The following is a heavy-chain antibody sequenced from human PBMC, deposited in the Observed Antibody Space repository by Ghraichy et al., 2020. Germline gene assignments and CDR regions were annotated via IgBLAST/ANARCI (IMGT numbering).Heavy chain of an antibody. Sequence: GGSLRLSCAASGFTFSSYWMSWVRQAPGKGLEWVANIKQDGSEKYYVDSVKGRFTISRDNAKNSLYLQMNSLRAEDTAVYYCARRVEQWLVPWFDPWGQGTLVTVSS. CDR2: IKQDGSEK. J-gene: IGHJ5*02. CDR1: GFTFSSYW. V-gene: IGHV3-7*03. CDR3: ARRVEQWLVPWFDP. D-gene: IGHD6-19*01.